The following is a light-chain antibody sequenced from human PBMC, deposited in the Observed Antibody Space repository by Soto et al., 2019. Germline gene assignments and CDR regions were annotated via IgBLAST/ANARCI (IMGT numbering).Light chain of an antibody. Sequence: QSALTQPPSASGSPGQSVTISCTGTSSDVGGYDYVSWYQQHPGKAPKLMIYEVSKRPSGVPDRFSGSKSVNTASLTVAGLQAEDESDYYCNSYAGSNNLVFGGGTQLTVL. V-gene: IGLV2-8*01. CDR2: EVS. CDR3: NSYAGSNNLV. CDR1: SSDVGGYDY. J-gene: IGLJ2*01.